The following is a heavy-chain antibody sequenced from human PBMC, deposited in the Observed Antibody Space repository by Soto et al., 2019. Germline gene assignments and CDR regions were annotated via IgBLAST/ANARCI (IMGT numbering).Heavy chain of an antibody. Sequence: VQLVESGGGLVQPGGSLRLSCAASGFTFSSYAMSWVRQAPGKGLEWVSAISGSGGSTYYADSVKGRFTISRDNSKNTLYLQMNSLRAEDTAVYYCAKSNYVWGSYRFYDAFDIWGQASMVTVSS. J-gene: IGHJ3*02. V-gene: IGHV3-23*04. D-gene: IGHD3-16*02. CDR1: GFTFSSYA. CDR2: ISGSGGST. CDR3: AKSNYVWGSYRFYDAFDI.